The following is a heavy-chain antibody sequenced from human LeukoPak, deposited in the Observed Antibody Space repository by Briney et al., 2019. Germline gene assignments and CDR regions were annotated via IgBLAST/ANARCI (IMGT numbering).Heavy chain of an antibody. CDR2: ISGSGGST. J-gene: IGHJ4*02. V-gene: IGHV3-23*01. CDR1: GFTFSSYA. D-gene: IGHD3-22*01. CDR3: AKGTYYYDSSGYHDY. Sequence: GGSLRLSCAASGFTFSSYAMSWVRQAPGKGLEWVSAISGSGGSTYYADSVKGRFTISRDNSKNTLYLQMNSLRAEDTAVHYCAKGTYYYDSSGYHDYWGQGTPVTVSS.